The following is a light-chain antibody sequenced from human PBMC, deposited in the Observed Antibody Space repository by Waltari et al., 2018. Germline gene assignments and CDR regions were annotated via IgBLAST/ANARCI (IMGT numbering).Light chain of an antibody. V-gene: IGKV4-1*01. CDR2: RAS. J-gene: IGKJ1*01. CDR1: QSILYSSKSKNY. Sequence: DIVMTQSPDTLAVSLGERASIHCQSSQSILYSSKSKNYLAWYQQKPGQPPKLLINRASIRESGVPDRFSGSGSGTDFTLTIGSLQAEDVAIYYCQQYYNTPRTFGQGTKVEIK. CDR3: QQYYNTPRT.